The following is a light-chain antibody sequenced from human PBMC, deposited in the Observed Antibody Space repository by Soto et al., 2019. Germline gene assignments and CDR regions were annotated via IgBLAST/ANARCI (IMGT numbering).Light chain of an antibody. CDR1: SSNIGSTYD. Sequence: QSVLTQPPSVSGAPGQRVTISCTGSSSNIGSTYDVQWYQQLPGTAPKLLIHGNTNRPSGVPDRFSGSKSGTSASLAITGLQADDEAVYYCQSYDDSLSVHYVFGTGPTLTVL. CDR2: GNT. CDR3: QSYDDSLSVHYV. J-gene: IGLJ1*01. V-gene: IGLV1-40*01.